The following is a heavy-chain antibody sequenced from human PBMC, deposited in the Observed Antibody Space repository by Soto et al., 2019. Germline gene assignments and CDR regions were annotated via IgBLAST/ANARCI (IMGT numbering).Heavy chain of an antibody. CDR2: INPDTGGT. D-gene: IGHD6-13*01. CDR1: GFTFTGYY. J-gene: IGHJ5*02. CDR3: ARGPHLAAITRGNWFDP. V-gene: IGHV1-2*04. Sequence: ASVKVSCKASGFTFTGYYIHWVRQAPGQGLEWMGCINPDTGGTNYAQKFQGWVTMTRDTSITTAYMEVRSDDTAVYYCARGPHLAAITRGNWFDPWGQGTLVTVS.